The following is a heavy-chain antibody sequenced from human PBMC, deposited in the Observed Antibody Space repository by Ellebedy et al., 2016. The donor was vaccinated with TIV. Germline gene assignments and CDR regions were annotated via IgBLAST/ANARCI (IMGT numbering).Heavy chain of an antibody. CDR1: GFNFNRFG. D-gene: IGHD4-11*01. Sequence: GESLKISCVASGFNFNRFGMHWVRQAPGKRLEWVAVIGYDGSNKYYGDSVKGRVTISRDTSKNTVYLEMDSLRGDDTAVYYCARDWQTTALDYWGQGTLVTVSS. CDR3: ARDWQTTALDY. J-gene: IGHJ4*02. V-gene: IGHV3-33*01. CDR2: IGYDGSNK.